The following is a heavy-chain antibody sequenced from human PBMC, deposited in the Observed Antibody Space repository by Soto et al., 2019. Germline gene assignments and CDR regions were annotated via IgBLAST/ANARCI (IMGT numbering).Heavy chain of an antibody. V-gene: IGHV3-23*01. CDR1: GFTFSSYA. Sequence: EVQLLESGGGLVQPGGSLRLSCAASGFTFSSYAMSWVRQAPGKGLEWVSAISGSGGSTYYADSVKGRFTISRDNSKNTLYVHMNSLRAEDMAVYYCSKNPWGLGVLDYWGQGTLVTVSS. J-gene: IGHJ4*02. D-gene: IGHD3-16*01. CDR3: SKNPWGLGVLDY. CDR2: ISGSGGST.